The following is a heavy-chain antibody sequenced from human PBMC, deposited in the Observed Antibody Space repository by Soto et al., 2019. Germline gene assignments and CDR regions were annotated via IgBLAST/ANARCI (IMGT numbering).Heavy chain of an antibody. J-gene: IGHJ4*02. D-gene: IGHD6-13*01. CDR3: EYSSIPVDF. CDR2: ISGSGGST. Sequence: EVQLLESGGGLVQPGGSLRLSCAASGFTFSSYAMSWVRQAPGKGLEWVSAISGSGGSTYYADSVKGRFTISRDNSKNTLYMQMNRASAEDTGVYYGEYSSIPVDFWGQGSLVTVSS. V-gene: IGHV3-23*01. CDR1: GFTFSSYA.